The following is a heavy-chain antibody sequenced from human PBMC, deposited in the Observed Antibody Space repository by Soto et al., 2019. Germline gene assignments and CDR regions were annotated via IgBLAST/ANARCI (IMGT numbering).Heavy chain of an antibody. CDR1: GGSISSSSYY. V-gene: IGHV4-39*01. J-gene: IGHJ4*02. D-gene: IGHD4-17*01. CDR3: APLTPDDYGDYYFDY. CDR2: IYYSGST. Sequence: SETLSLTCTVSGGSISSSSYYWGWIRQPPGKGLEWIGSIYYSGSTYYNPSLKSRVTISVDTSKNQFSLKLSSVTAADTAVYYCAPLTPDDYGDYYFDYWGQGTLVTVSS.